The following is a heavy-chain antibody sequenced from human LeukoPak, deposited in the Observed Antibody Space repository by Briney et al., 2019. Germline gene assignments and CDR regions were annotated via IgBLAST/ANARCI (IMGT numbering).Heavy chain of an antibody. CDR2: IWYDGSSK. CDR1: GFTFSTYG. CDR3: ANDESGGYSAIPDDY. J-gene: IGHJ4*02. V-gene: IGHV3-33*06. Sequence: PGRSLRLSCTASGFTFSTYGMHWVRQAPGKGLEWVAVIWYDGSSKNYADSVKGRFTISRENSKNTLYLQMNSLRAEDTAVYYCANDESGGYSAIPDDYWGQGTLVTVSS. D-gene: IGHD3-22*01.